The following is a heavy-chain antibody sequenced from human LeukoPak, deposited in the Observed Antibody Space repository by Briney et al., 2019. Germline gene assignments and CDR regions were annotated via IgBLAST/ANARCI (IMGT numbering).Heavy chain of an antibody. CDR3: ARDLAPVRYDFWSGYLVY. D-gene: IGHD3-3*01. CDR2: IIPIFGTA. J-gene: IGHJ4*02. CDR1: GYTFTSYD. V-gene: IGHV1-69*05. Sequence: GASVKVSCKASGYTFTSYDINWVRQATGQGLEWMGRIIPIFGTANYAQKFQGRVTITTDESTSTAYMELSSLRSEDTAVYYCARDLAPVRYDFWSGYLVYWGQGTLVTVSS.